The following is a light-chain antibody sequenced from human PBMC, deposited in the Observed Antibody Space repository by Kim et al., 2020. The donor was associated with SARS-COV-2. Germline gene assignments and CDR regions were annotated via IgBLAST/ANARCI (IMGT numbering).Light chain of an antibody. CDR1: SIDGGGYDY. J-gene: IGLJ1*01. Sequence: HSITLSCTRTSIDGGGYDYVYWYQQDPGKAPILIIYHVSTRPSGVSNRFSGSKSGNTASLTSSGLQAEAESDYYCNSYASNTSYVFGTGTKVTVL. CDR3: NSYASNTSYV. CDR2: HVS. V-gene: IGLV2-14*03.